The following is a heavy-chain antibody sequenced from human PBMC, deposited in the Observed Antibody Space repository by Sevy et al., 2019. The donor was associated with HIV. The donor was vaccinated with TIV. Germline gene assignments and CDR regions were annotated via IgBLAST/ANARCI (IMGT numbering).Heavy chain of an antibody. CDR1: RGSISASNYD. V-gene: IGHV4-39*01. CDR2: MFYSGTT. J-gene: IGHJ4*02. D-gene: IGHD2-21*01. CDR3: ARQGGIVDRAFDY. Sequence: SETLSLICTVSRGSISASNYDWGWIRQSPGMGLEWIGSMFYSGTTYFNPSLKSRVTISVDTSKNQFSLKLNSVTAADTAVYYCARQGGIVDRAFDYWGQGTLVTVSS.